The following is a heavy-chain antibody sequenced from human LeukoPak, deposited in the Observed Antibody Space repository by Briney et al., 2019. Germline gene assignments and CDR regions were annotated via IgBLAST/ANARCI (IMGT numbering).Heavy chain of an antibody. CDR2: INRSGST. CDR3: ARGYGIGVAIMPFDP. V-gene: IGHV4-34*01. CDR1: GGSFSGYY. J-gene: IGHJ5*02. D-gene: IGHD3-3*01. Sequence: SETLSLTCAVSGGSFSGYYWSWLRQSPGRGLEWIGRINRSGSTNYNPSLKSRVIMSIDTSKNQFSLELSSVTAADTAVYYCARGYGIGVAIMPFDPWGQGTLVTVSS.